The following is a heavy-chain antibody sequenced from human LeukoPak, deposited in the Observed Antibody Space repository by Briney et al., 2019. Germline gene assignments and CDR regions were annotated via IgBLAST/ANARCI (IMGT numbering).Heavy chain of an antibody. CDR2: INSDGSST. D-gene: IGHD6-19*01. V-gene: IGHV3-74*01. Sequence: GGSLRLSCAASGITFSSYWMHWVRQAPGKGLVWVSRINSDGSSTSYVDSVKGRFTISRDNAKNTLYLQMNSLRAEDTAVYYCTRQVAGTSLPFDYWGQGTQVTVSS. J-gene: IGHJ4*02. CDR1: GITFSSYW. CDR3: TRQVAGTSLPFDY.